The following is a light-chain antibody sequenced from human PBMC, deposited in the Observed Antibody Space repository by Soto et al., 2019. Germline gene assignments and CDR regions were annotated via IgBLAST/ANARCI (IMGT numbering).Light chain of an antibody. J-gene: IGLJ2*01. CDR1: SSNIGNNY. CDR2: DDN. Sequence: QSVLTQPPSVSAAPGQKVTISCSGSSSNIGNNYVSWYQQVPGTAPKLLIYDDNKRPSGIPDRFSGSKSGTSATLGITGLQAGDEADYYCGTWDTGLSAKLVFGGGTKLTVL. CDR3: GTWDTGLSAKLV. V-gene: IGLV1-51*01.